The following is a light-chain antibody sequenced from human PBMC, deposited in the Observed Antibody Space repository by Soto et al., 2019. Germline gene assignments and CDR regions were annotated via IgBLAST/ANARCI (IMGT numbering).Light chain of an antibody. CDR2: WAS. CDR1: QSLLYSSNNKTY. CDR3: QQYYSDFFT. V-gene: IGKV4-1*01. J-gene: IGKJ2*01. Sequence: DIVMTQSPDSLTVSLGERDTINCKSSQSLLYSSNNKTYLAWYQHRPGQSPKMLIFWASARESGVPDRFAGSGSETDFTLTISSLQAEDAAAYYCQQYYSDFFTFGQGTRLEIK.